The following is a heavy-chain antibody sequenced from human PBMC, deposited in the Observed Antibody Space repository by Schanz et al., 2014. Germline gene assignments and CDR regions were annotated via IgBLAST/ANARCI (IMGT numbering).Heavy chain of an antibody. D-gene: IGHD2-8*02. J-gene: IGHJ4*02. V-gene: IGHV3-30*18. Sequence: VQLLESGGGLVQPGGSLRLSCAASGFTFSTHAMHWVRQAPGKGLEWVALVSSDGNNDYYTDSVKGRFTISRDNFKGALYLQMSSLRAEDTAVYYCAKSLESCPGGRCSRGYFDYWGQGTLVTVSS. CDR1: GFTFSTHA. CDR2: VSSDGNND. CDR3: AKSLESCPGGRCSRGYFDY.